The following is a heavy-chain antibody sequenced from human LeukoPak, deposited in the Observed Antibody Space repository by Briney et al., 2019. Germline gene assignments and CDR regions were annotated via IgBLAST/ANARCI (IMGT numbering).Heavy chain of an antibody. Sequence: PSETLSLTCTVSGGSISSSSYYWGWIRQPPGKGLEWIGSIYYSGSTYYNPSLKSRVTISVDTSKSQFSLKLSSVTAADTAVYYCASLLTVTTRSYWYFDLWGRGTLVTVSS. CDR3: ASLLTVTTRSYWYFDL. D-gene: IGHD4-17*01. V-gene: IGHV4-39*07. J-gene: IGHJ2*01. CDR2: IYYSGST. CDR1: GGSISSSSYY.